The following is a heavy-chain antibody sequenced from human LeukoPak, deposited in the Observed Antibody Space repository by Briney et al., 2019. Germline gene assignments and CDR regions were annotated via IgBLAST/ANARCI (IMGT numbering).Heavy chain of an antibody. J-gene: IGHJ4*02. D-gene: IGHD2-15*01. CDR3: ARANPTPIHSGLWYLDY. CDR1: GYTFTSSY. CDR2: INPSGGST. V-gene: IGHV1-46*01. Sequence: ASVKVSCKASGYTFTSSYIHWGRQAPGQGLEWMGIINPSGGSTSYAQKFQGRVTMTRDTSTSTVYMELSSLRSEDTAVCYCARANPTPIHSGLWYLDYWGQGTLVTVSS.